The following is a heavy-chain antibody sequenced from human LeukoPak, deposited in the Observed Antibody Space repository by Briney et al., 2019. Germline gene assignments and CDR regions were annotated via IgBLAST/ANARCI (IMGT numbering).Heavy chain of an antibody. D-gene: IGHD6-19*01. CDR1: GFTVSSNY. CDR2: IYSGGST. V-gene: IGHV3-66*01. Sequence: PGGSLRLSCAASGFTVSSNYMSWVRQAPGKGLEWVSVIYSGGSTYYADSLKGRFTISRDNSKNTLYLQMNSLRAEDTAVYYCARGRSSGWYEFVGQFYYWDQGTLVTVSS. CDR3: ARGRSSGWYEFVGQFYY. J-gene: IGHJ4*02.